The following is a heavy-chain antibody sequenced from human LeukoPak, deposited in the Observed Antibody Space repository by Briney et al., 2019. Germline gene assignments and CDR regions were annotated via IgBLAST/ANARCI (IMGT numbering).Heavy chain of an antibody. V-gene: IGHV1-18*01. Sequence: ASVKVSCKASGYRFTSYGFSWVRQAPGQGLEWMGWISGYNGNTNYAQKLQGRVTMTTDTSTSTAYMELRSLRSDDTAVYYCAREYCSTTRCYMADYWGQGTLVTVSS. CDR1: GYRFTSYG. D-gene: IGHD2-2*01. CDR3: AREYCSTTRCYMADY. J-gene: IGHJ4*02. CDR2: ISGYNGNT.